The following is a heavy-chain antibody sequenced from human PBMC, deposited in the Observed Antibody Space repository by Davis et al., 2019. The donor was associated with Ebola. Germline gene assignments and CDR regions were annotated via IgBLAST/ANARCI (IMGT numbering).Heavy chain of an antibody. CDR3: AKVHPPTTVTTGWFDP. J-gene: IGHJ5*02. D-gene: IGHD4-17*01. CDR1: GFIFSSYT. Sequence: LSLTCAASGFIFSSYTMSWVRQAPGKGLEWVSSISVRSITYHADSVKGRFTISRDNSKNTPYLQMNSLGAEDTAVYYCAKVHPPTTVTTGWFDPWGQGTLVTVSS. CDR2: ISVRSIT. V-gene: IGHV3-23*01.